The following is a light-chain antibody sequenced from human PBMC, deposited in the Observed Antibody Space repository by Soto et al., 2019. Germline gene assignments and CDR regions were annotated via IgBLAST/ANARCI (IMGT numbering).Light chain of an antibody. V-gene: IGKV3-20*01. J-gene: IGKJ1*01. Sequence: EIVLTQSPGTLSLSPGERATLSCRASQSVSNNYLAWYQQKPGQAPRLLIYGASNRATGIPDRFSGSGSGTDFTLTISSLQPDDFATYYCQHYKMYSPWTFGQGPRWIS. CDR2: GAS. CDR1: QSVSNNY. CDR3: QHYKMYSPWT.